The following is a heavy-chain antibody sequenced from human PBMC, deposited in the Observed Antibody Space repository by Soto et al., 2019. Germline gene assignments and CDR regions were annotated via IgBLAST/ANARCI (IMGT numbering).Heavy chain of an antibody. CDR2: IIPSGGCT. J-gene: IGHJ4*02. Sequence: GASVKVSCKASGYTFTSYYMHWVRQAPGQGLEWMGIIIPSGGCTSYAQKFQGRVTMTRDPSTSTVYMELSSMRSEDPAVYYCASVGTYYYDSSGRIDYSGPGTPVTVS. V-gene: IGHV1-46*03. CDR1: GYTFTSYY. D-gene: IGHD3-22*01. CDR3: ASVGTYYYDSSGRIDY.